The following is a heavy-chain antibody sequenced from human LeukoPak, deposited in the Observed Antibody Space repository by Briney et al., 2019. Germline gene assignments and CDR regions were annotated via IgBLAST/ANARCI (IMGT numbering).Heavy chain of an antibody. J-gene: IGHJ4*02. Sequence: SETLSLTCTVSGGSISSGDYSWSWIRQPPGKGLEWIAYIYYSGSTFYNPSLQSRVTISVDTSKNQFSLKVSSVTAADTAVYFCASTKKLAYVDYENYFDYWGQGTLVTVSS. CDR1: GGSISSGDYS. CDR2: IYYSGST. CDR3: ASTKKLAYVDYENYFDY. V-gene: IGHV4-30-4*07. D-gene: IGHD4-17*01.